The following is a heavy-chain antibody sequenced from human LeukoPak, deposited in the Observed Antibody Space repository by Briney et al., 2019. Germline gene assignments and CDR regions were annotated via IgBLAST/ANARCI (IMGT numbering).Heavy chain of an antibody. CDR3: TRNSGDGRAYDY. D-gene: IGHD2-15*01. V-gene: IGHV3-23*01. CDR1: GFTFDDYA. CDR2: ISGGGGSI. J-gene: IGHJ4*02. Sequence: GGSLRLSCAASGFTFDDYAMHWVRQAPGKGLEWVSAISGGGGSIYYADSVKGRFTISRDNSQNTLFLQLNSLRGEDTALYYCTRNSGDGRAYDYWGQGTLVTVSS.